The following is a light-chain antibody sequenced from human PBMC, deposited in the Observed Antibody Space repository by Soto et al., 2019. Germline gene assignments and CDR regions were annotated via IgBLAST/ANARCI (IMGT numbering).Light chain of an antibody. J-gene: IGLJ2*01. CDR3: CSYAGNRIFI. CDR1: SSDVGAYDL. CDR2: ENI. V-gene: IGLV2-23*01. Sequence: QSALTQPASVSGSPGQSITISCIGTSSDVGAYDLVSWYQQHPGTAPRLIIYENIRRPSTIASRFSGSKSGNTASLTISGLRAEDEANYHCCSYAGNRIFIFGVGTKVTVL.